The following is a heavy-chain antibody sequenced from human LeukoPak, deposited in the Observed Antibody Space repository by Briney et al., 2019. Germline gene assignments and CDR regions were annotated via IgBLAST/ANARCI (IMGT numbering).Heavy chain of an antibody. CDR2: IKQDGSEK. Sequence: GGSLRLSCAASGFSLSSYWMTWVRQAPGKGLEWVANIKQDGSEKNYVDSVKGRFTISRDNAKNSLYLQMNSLRAEDTAVYYCAREGIGSYPGPGIIDYWGQGTLVTVSS. CDR3: AREGIGSYPGPGIIDY. J-gene: IGHJ4*02. CDR1: GFSLSSYW. D-gene: IGHD1-26*01. V-gene: IGHV3-7*03.